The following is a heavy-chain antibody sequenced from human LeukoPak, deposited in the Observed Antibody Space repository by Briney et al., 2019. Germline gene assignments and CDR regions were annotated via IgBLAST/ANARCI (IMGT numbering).Heavy chain of an antibody. V-gene: IGHV3-30*18. CDR2: ISYDGSNK. CDR3: AKVAREWLRLYYFDY. J-gene: IGHJ4*02. Sequence: GGSLRLSCAVSGFTFSSYSMSWVRQAPGKGLEWVAVISYDGSNKYYADSVKGRFTISRDNSKNTLYLQMNSLRAEDTAVYYCAKVAREWLRLYYFDYWGQGTLVTVSS. CDR1: GFTFSSYS. D-gene: IGHD5-12*01.